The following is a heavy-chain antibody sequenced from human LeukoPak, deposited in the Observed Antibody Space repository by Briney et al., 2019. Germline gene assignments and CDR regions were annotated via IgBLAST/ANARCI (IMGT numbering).Heavy chain of an antibody. V-gene: IGHV4-30-4*01. Sequence: SETRSLTCTLSAGSPTSGDYYWGWPRQPPGRGLEWIGYIYYSGNTYDNQSPKSRVTISVNTSKNQFTLKLSSVTAADTAVYYCARATAAGTAGDWFDPWGQGTLVTVSS. D-gene: IGHD6-13*01. CDR1: AGSPTSGDYY. CDR3: ARATAAGTAGDWFDP. J-gene: IGHJ5*02. CDR2: IYYSGNT.